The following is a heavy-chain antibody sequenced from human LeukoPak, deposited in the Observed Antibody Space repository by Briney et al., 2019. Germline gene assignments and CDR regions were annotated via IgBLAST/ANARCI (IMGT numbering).Heavy chain of an antibody. CDR1: GGSISSSSYY. CDR3: ARATVTATFDY. J-gene: IGHJ4*02. V-gene: IGHV4-39*01. Sequence: SETLSLTCTVSGGSISSSSYYWGWIRQPPGKGLEWIGSIYYSGSTYYTPALKSRVTISVDTSKNQFSLKLSSVTAADTAVYYCARATVTATFDYWGQGTLVTVSS. CDR2: IYYSGST. D-gene: IGHD2-21*02.